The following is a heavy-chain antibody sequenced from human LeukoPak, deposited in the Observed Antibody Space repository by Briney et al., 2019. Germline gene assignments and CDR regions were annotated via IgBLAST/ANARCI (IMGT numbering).Heavy chain of an antibody. CDR2: IYYSGST. D-gene: IGHD3-3*01. J-gene: IGHJ4*02. V-gene: IGHV4-59*08. CDR1: GGSISTYY. Sequence: SETLSLTCTFSGGSISTYYWSWIRQPPGKGLEWIGYIYYSGSTNYNPSLKSRVTMSVDTSKNQFSLKLSSVTAADTAVYYCARVQTLRNFWSGYYIDYWGQGTLVTVSS. CDR3: ARVQTLRNFWSGYYIDY.